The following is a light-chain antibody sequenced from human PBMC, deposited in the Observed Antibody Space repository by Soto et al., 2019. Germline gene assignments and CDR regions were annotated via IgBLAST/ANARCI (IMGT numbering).Light chain of an antibody. CDR1: SSDVGGYNY. V-gene: IGLV2-14*01. J-gene: IGLJ1*01. CDR2: EVS. CDR3: SSYTSSYIYV. Sequence: QSVLTQPASVSGSPGQSITISCTGRSSDVGGYNYVSWYQQYPGKALSLMIYEVSNRPPGVSDRFSGSKSGNTASLTSSGLQAEDEADYYCSSYTSSYIYVFGTGTKV.